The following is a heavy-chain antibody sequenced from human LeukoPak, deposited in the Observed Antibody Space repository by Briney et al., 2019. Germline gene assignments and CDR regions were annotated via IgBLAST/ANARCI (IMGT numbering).Heavy chain of an antibody. CDR3: ANIVTLNF. CDR2: IKTDGSNT. D-gene: IGHD5-12*01. V-gene: IGHV3-74*01. Sequence: PGGSLRLSCAASGFTFSSYWMHWVRQAPGKGLVWVSRIKTDGSNTNYADSVKGRFTISRDNAKNTLYLQMNSLRAEDTAVYYCANIVTLNFWGQGTLVTVSS. CDR1: GFTFSSYW. J-gene: IGHJ4*02.